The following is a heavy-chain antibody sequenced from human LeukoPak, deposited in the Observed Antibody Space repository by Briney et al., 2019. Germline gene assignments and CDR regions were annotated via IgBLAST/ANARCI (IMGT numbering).Heavy chain of an antibody. CDR1: IYTLTVLS. CDR3: ARGIGVVSESSGDY. D-gene: IGHD3-3*01. CDR2: FDPEEGET. V-gene: IGHV1-24*01. Sequence: ASVKVSCNCSIYTLTVLSMHWVRHPHGKGLELKGGFDPEEGETIYAEKFKGRVTITADKSTSTAYMELSSLRSEDTAVYYCARGIGVVSESSGDYWGQGTLVTVSS. J-gene: IGHJ4*02.